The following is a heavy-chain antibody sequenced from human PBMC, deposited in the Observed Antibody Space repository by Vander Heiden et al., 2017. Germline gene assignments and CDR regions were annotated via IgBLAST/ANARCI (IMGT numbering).Heavy chain of an antibody. CDR3: ARGRRIAAPFDY. J-gene: IGHJ4*02. CDR2: IKQDGSEK. CDR1: GFTFSSYW. D-gene: IGHD6-13*01. Sequence: VQRVKSGGGLVKPGGSLRLSCEASGFTFSSYWMSWVRQAPGKGLEWVANIKQDGSEKYYVDSVKGRFTISRDNAKNSLYLQMNSLRAEDTAVYYCARGRRIAAPFDYWGQGTLVTVSS. V-gene: IGHV3-7*01.